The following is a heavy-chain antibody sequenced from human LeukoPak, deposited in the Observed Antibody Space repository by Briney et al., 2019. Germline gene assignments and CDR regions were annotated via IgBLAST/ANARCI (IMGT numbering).Heavy chain of an antibody. J-gene: IGHJ5*02. D-gene: IGHD2-15*01. CDR1: GGSISSSSYY. V-gene: IGHV4-39*07. Sequence: SETLSLTCTVSGGSISSSSYYWGWIRQPPGKGLEWIGSIYYSGSTYYNPSLKSRVTISVDTSKNQFSLKPSSVTAADTAVYYCARLLPLNWFDPWGQGTLVTVSS. CDR3: ARLLPLNWFDP. CDR2: IYYSGST.